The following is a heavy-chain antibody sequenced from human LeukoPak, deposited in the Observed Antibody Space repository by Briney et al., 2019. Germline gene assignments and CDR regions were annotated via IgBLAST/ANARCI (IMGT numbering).Heavy chain of an antibody. V-gene: IGHV3-72*01. CDR2: SRNKANSYTT. CDR1: GFSFSDHY. CDR3: TRVGDCSNNRCYGAVDY. J-gene: IGHJ4*02. D-gene: IGHD2-2*01. Sequence: GRSLRLSCAASGFSFSDHYMDWVRQAPGKGLEWVGRSRNKANSYTTEYAASVKGRFTISGDVSKNSLYLQMNSLKTEDTAMYYCTRVGDCSNNRCYGAVDYWGQGTLVTVSS.